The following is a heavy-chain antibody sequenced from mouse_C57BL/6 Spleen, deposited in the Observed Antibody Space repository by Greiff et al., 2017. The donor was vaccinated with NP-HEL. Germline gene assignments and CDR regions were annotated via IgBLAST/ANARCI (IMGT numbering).Heavy chain of an antibody. CDR3: ARRTGSYFDY. CDR2: IHPNSGST. V-gene: IGHV1-64*01. J-gene: IGHJ2*01. Sequence: QVQLQQPGAELVKPGASVKLSCKASGYTFTSYWMHWVTQRPGQGLEWIGMIHPNSGSTNYNEKFKSKATLTVDKSSSTAYMQLSSLTSEDSAVYYCARRTGSYFDYWGQGTTLTVSS. CDR1: GYTFTSYW. D-gene: IGHD4-1*01.